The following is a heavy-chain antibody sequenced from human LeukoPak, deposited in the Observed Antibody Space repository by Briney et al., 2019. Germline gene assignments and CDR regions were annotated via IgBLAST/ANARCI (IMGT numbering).Heavy chain of an antibody. CDR1: GGSISSGGYY. Sequence: SETLSLTCTVSGGSISSGGYYWSWIRQHPGKGLEWIGYIYYSGSTYYNPSLKSRVTISVDTSKNQFSLKLSSVTAADTAVYYCARDWIAAAGSLSGGMDVWGQGTTVTVSS. J-gene: IGHJ6*02. V-gene: IGHV4-31*03. CDR3: ARDWIAAAGSLSGGMDV. CDR2: IYYSGST. D-gene: IGHD6-13*01.